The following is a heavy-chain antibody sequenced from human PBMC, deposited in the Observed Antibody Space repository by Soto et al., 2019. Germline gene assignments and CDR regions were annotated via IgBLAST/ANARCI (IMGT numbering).Heavy chain of an antibody. V-gene: IGHV1-69*13. Sequence: SVKVSCKASGGTFSSHAISWVRQAPGQGLEWMGGIIPIFGTANYAQKFQGRVTITADESTSTAYMELSSLRSEDTAVYYCARDPQVYSSSSEGDYWGQGTLVTVSS. CDR2: IIPIFGTA. CDR3: ARDPQVYSSSSEGDY. D-gene: IGHD6-6*01. J-gene: IGHJ4*02. CDR1: GGTFSSHA.